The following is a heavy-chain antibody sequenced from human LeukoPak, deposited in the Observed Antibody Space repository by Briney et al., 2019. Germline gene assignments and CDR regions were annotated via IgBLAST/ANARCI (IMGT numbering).Heavy chain of an antibody. Sequence: GASVKVSCKASGYTFTSYAMNWVRQAPGQGLEWMGWINTNTGNPTYAQGFTGRFVFSLDTSVSTAYMQISSLKAEDTAVYYCARVTKNYDILTGYYNWFDPWGQGTLVTVSS. CDR1: GYTFTSYA. CDR3: ARVTKNYDILTGYYNWFDP. V-gene: IGHV7-4-1*02. J-gene: IGHJ5*02. D-gene: IGHD3-9*01. CDR2: INTNTGNP.